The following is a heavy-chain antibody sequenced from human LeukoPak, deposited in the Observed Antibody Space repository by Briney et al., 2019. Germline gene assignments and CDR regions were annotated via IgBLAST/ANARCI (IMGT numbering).Heavy chain of an antibody. CDR2: IYYSGST. J-gene: IGHJ5*02. CDR1: GGSISSSSYY. Sequence: PSETLSLTCTVSGGSISSSSYYWGWIRQPPGKGLEWIGSIYYSGSTYYNPSLKSRVTISVDTSKNQFSLKLSSVTAADTAVYYCARIIEAGGRQDWFDPWGQGTLVTVSS. V-gene: IGHV4-39*07. CDR3: ARIIEAGGRQDWFDP. D-gene: IGHD6-13*01.